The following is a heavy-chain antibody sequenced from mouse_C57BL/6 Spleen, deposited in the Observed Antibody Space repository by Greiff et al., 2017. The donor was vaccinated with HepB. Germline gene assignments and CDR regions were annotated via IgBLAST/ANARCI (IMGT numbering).Heavy chain of an antibody. CDR2: IYPGDGDT. CDR1: GYAFSSYW. CDR3: ARVIYYDYPYYYAMDY. Sequence: VQLQQSGAELVKPGASVKISCKASGYAFSSYWMNWVKQRPGKGLEWIGQIYPGDGDTNYNGKFKGKATLTADKSSSTAYMQLSSLTSEDSAVYFCARVIYYDYPYYYAMDYWGQGTSVTVSS. V-gene: IGHV1-80*01. J-gene: IGHJ4*01. D-gene: IGHD2-4*01.